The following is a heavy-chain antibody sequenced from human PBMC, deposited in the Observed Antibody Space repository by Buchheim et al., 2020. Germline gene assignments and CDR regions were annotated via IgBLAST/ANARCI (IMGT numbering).Heavy chain of an antibody. CDR3: ARDFPATVNNGENYYYGMDV. CDR2: IKQDGSEK. V-gene: IGHV3-7*01. D-gene: IGHD4-17*01. J-gene: IGHJ6*02. CDR1: GFTFSSYW. Sequence: EVQLVESGGGLVQPGGSLRLSCAASGFTFSSYWMSWVRQAPGKGLEWLANIKQDGSEKYYVDSVKGRFTISRDNAQNPLYLQMNSLRAEDTAVYYCARDFPATVNNGENYYYGMDVWGQGTT.